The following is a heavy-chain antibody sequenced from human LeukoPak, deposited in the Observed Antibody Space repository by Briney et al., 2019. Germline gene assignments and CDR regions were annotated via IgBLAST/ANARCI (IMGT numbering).Heavy chain of an antibody. CDR1: GYTFTSYG. CDR2: INPNSGGT. CDR3: ARAALRYFDLDY. D-gene: IGHD3-9*01. V-gene: IGHV1-2*02. J-gene: IGHJ4*02. Sequence: ASVKVSCKASGYTFTSYGISWVRQAPGQGLEWMGWINPNSGGTNYAQKFQGRVTMTRDTSISTAYMELSRLRSDDTAVYYCARAALRYFDLDYWGQGTLVTVSS.